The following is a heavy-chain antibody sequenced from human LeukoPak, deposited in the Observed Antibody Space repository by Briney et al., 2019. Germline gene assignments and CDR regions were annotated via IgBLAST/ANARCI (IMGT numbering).Heavy chain of an antibody. V-gene: IGHV3-30*19. CDR1: GFTFSSYG. CDR2: ISYDGSNK. CDR3: AREATSSGWYYFDY. D-gene: IGHD6-19*01. Sequence: GRSLRLSCAASGFTFSSYGMHWVRQAPGKGLEWVAVISYDGSNKYYADSVKGRFTISRDNSKNTLYLQMNSLRAEDTAVYYCAREATSSGWYYFDYWGQGTLVTVSS. J-gene: IGHJ4*02.